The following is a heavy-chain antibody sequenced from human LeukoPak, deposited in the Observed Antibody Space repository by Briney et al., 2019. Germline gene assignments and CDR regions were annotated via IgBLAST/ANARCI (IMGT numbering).Heavy chain of an antibody. Sequence: SETLSLTCAIYGGSFSGYYWGWIRQPPGKGLEWIGSIYYSGSTYYNPSLKSRVTISVDTSKNQFSLRLSSVTAADTAVYYCARDLYLAVAGTGCRNFDYWGQGTLVTVSS. CDR3: ARDLYLAVAGTGCRNFDY. CDR2: IYYSGST. J-gene: IGHJ4*02. V-gene: IGHV4-34*01. CDR1: GGSFSGYY. D-gene: IGHD6-19*01.